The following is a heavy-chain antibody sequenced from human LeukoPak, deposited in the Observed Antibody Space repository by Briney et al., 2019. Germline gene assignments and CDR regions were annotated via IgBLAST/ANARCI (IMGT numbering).Heavy chain of an antibody. CDR2: IIPIFGTA. D-gene: IGHD2-2*01. V-gene: IGHV1-69*05. Sequence: SVKVSCKASGGTFSSYAISWVRQAPGQGLEWMGGIIPIFGTANYAQKFQGRVTITTDESTSTAYMELSSLRSEDTAAYYCARGYCSSTSCSPGGYWFDPWGQGTLVTVSS. J-gene: IGHJ5*02. CDR1: GGTFSSYA. CDR3: ARGYCSSTSCSPGGYWFDP.